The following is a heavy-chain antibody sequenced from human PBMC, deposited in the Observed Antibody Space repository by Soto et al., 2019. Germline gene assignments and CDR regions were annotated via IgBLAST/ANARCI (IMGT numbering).Heavy chain of an antibody. Sequence: EVQLLVSGGSLVQPGGSLRLSCAASGFSFSTYAMGWVRQAPGKGLEWVSAISGSGSATYSADPVKGRFTISRANSKDTLYLQMNSLRAGDTAVYYCAKDIEGTGTNVIDDSWGQGSLVTVSS. CDR1: GFSFSTYA. D-gene: IGHD1-7*01. J-gene: IGHJ4*02. CDR2: ISGSGSAT. CDR3: AKDIEGTGTNVIDDS. V-gene: IGHV3-23*01.